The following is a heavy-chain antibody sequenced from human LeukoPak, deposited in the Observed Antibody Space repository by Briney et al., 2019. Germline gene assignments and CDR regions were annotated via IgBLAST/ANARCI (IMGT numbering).Heavy chain of an antibody. J-gene: IGHJ3*02. V-gene: IGHV3-21*01. CDR2: ISSSSSYI. Sequence: GGSLRLSCAASGFTFSSYSMNWVRQAPGKGLEWVSSISSSSSYIYYADLVKGRFTISRDNAKNSLYLQMNSLRAEDTAVYYCAREGYDILTGDAFDIWGQGTMVTVSS. D-gene: IGHD3-9*01. CDR3: AREGYDILTGDAFDI. CDR1: GFTFSSYS.